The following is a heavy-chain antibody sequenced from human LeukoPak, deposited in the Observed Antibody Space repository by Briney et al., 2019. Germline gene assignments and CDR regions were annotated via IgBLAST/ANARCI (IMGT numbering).Heavy chain of an antibody. CDR3: AKARAGIDYYYYGMDV. CDR2: ISYDGSNK. J-gene: IGHJ6*02. Sequence: QPGGSLRLSCAASGFTFSSYGMHWVRQAPGKGLERVAVISYDGSNKYYADSVKGRFTISRDNSKNTLYLQMNSLRAEDTAVYYCAKARAGIDYYYYGMDVWGQGTTVTVSS. V-gene: IGHV3-30*18. D-gene: IGHD1-1*01. CDR1: GFTFSSYG.